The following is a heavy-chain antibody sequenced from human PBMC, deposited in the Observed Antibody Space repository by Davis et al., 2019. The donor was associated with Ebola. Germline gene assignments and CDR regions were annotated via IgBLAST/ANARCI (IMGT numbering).Heavy chain of an antibody. D-gene: IGHD2-2*01. CDR3: AKHQVYCSTTNCYI. J-gene: IGHJ3*02. V-gene: IGHV3-23*01. CDR2: ISSRGDNT. Sequence: GESLKISCAASGFTFSTYAMTWVRQAPGKGLQWVSAISSRGDNTYYADSVKGRFTISRDNSKKTLYLQMNSLRVEDTAIYYCAKHQVYCSTTNCYIWGQGTMVTVSS. CDR1: GFTFSTYA.